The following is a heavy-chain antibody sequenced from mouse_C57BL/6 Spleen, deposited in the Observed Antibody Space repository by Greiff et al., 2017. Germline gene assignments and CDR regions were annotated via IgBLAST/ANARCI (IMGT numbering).Heavy chain of an antibody. V-gene: IGHV5-16*01. D-gene: IGHD2-4*01. Sequence: VQLKESEGGLVQPGSSMKLSCTASGFTFSDYYMAWVRQVPEKGLEWVANINYDGSSTYYLYSLKSRFIISRDNAKNILYLQMSSLKSEDTATDYCARVGDYGVGTYFDYWGQGTTLTVSS. J-gene: IGHJ2*01. CDR3: ARVGDYGVGTYFDY. CDR2: INYDGSST. CDR1: GFTFSDYY.